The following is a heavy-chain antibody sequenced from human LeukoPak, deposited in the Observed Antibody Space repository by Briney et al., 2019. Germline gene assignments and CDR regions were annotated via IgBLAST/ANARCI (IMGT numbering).Heavy chain of an antibody. Sequence: ASVKVSCKASGYTFTSYGISWVRQAPGQGLEWMGWISAYNGNTNYAQKLQGRVTMTRDTSITTAYMELNSLRSDDTAVYYCARRYDYGDYWGQGTLVTVSS. V-gene: IGHV1-18*01. J-gene: IGHJ4*02. D-gene: IGHD2-15*01. CDR2: ISAYNGNT. CDR1: GYTFTSYG. CDR3: ARRYDYGDY.